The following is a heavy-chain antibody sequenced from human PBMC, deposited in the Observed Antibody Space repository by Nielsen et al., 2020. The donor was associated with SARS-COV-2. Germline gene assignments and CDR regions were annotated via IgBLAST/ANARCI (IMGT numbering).Heavy chain of an antibody. CDR2: IGAAGDT. Sequence: SCAAYGFTISNYDMHWVRQAAGKGLEWVSSIGAAGDTFYAGSVRGRFTISREDVENSLHLQMNSLRAGDMAVYYCTRGVGGWFDPWGQGTLVTVSS. J-gene: IGHJ5*02. V-gene: IGHV3-13*01. CDR3: TRGVGGWFDP. CDR1: GFTISNYD. D-gene: IGHD3-10*01.